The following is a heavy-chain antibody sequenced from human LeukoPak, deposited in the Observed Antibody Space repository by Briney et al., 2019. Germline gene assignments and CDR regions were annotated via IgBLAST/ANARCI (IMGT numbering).Heavy chain of an antibody. V-gene: IGHV3-33*08. CDR2: IWYGGGDK. Sequence: GGSLRLSCAASGFTFSSYGMHWVRQAPGKGLEWVAIIWYGGGDKYYVDSVKGRFTISRDDSKNTLYLQMNSLRAEDTAVYYCARARGAGPGAHFDYWGQGTPVIVSS. CDR3: ARARGAGPGAHFDY. D-gene: IGHD3-10*01. J-gene: IGHJ4*02. CDR1: GFTFSSYG.